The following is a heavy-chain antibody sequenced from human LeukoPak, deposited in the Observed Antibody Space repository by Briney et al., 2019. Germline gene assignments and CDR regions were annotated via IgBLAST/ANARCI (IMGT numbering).Heavy chain of an antibody. J-gene: IGHJ3*01. Sequence: PGGSLRLSCAASGFSFNTHSMNWVRQSPGKGLEWVSSISSGSSHIHYADSMKGRFTISRDNAKNSLYLQMSSLRAEDTAMYYCVRVSQDDDYYDRPVQSASELWGQGTMVTVSS. CDR1: GFSFNTHS. V-gene: IGHV3-21*06. CDR3: VRVSQDDDYYDRPVQSASEL. D-gene: IGHD3-22*01. CDR2: ISSGSSHI.